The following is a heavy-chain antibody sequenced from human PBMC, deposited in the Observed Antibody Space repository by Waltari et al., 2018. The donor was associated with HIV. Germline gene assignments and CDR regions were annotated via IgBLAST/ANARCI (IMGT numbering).Heavy chain of an antibody. V-gene: IGHV1-69*12. CDR3: ARGEVLVFTTYFDS. Sequence: QVQLVQSGSEMKKPGSSVKVSCKTSGGTFSKSAVTWVRQAPGQGLEWLGGIIPMFDTANYALNFQDRITITADQSTNTAFMELRNLKSEDTAVYYCARGEVLVFTTYFDSWGLGTLVTVSS. CDR2: IIPMFDTA. D-gene: IGHD3-22*01. CDR1: GGTFSKSA. J-gene: IGHJ4*02.